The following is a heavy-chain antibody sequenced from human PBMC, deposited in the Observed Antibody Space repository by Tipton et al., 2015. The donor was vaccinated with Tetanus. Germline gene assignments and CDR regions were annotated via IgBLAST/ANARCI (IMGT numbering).Heavy chain of an antibody. CDR2: IYPGDSDT. D-gene: IGHD2-8*01. CDR3: ARAHCTDGVCNFDF. Sequence: MQLVQSGGEAKKPGESLKISCKGSGYIFNNYWIGWVRQKPGKGLEWMGIIYPGDSDTRYSPSFQGQVTISVDKSINTAYLQWSSLKASDTSMFYCARAHCTDGVCNFDFWGQGALVTVAS. CDR1: GYIFNNYW. V-gene: IGHV5-51*01. J-gene: IGHJ4*02.